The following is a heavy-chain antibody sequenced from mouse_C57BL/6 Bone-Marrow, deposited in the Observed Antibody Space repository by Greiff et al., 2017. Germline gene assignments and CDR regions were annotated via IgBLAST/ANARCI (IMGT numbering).Heavy chain of an antibody. D-gene: IGHD2-4*01. CDR3: ASVSCDSDWDFDD. V-gene: IGHV5-4*01. Sequence: EVQVVESGGGLVKPGGSLKLSCAASGFTFSSYAMSWVRQTPEQRLEWVATISDGGSYTYYPDNVKGRFTISRDNAKNNLYLRMSHVKSEDTARYYCASVSCDSDWDFDDWGKGTTLTVSS. J-gene: IGHJ2*01. CDR1: GFTFSSYA. CDR2: ISDGGSYT.